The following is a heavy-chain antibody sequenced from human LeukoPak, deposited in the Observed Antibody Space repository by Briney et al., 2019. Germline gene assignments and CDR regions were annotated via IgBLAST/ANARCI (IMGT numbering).Heavy chain of an antibody. V-gene: IGHV4-34*01. CDR2: INHSGST. CDR3: ARRSDYGGTPLFDY. D-gene: IGHD4-23*01. CDR1: GGSFSGYY. Sequence: PSETLSLTCAVYGGSFSGYYWSCIRQPPGKALEWIGEINHSGSTSYNPSLKRRGHISVDTSKNQFSLKPSSVTAADTAVYYWARRSDYGGTPLFDYWGQGTLVTVSS. J-gene: IGHJ4*02.